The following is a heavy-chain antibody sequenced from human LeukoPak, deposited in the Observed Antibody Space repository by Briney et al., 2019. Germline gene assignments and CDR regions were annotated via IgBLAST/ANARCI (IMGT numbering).Heavy chain of an antibody. CDR2: ISFSVNTK. CDR1: GFTFSDYS. J-gene: IGHJ4*02. V-gene: IGHV3-48*04. Sequence: PWGSLRLSCAASGFTFSDYSMNWVRQAPGKGLEWVSYISFSVNTKYYGDSVKGRFTISRDNAKNSLYLHMDSLRAEDTAVYYCARGGQATVVIPDYWGQGTLVTVSS. D-gene: IGHD4-23*01. CDR3: ARGGQATVVIPDY.